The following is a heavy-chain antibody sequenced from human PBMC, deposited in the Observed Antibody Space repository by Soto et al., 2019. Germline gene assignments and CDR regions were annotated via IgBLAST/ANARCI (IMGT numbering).Heavy chain of an antibody. CDR2: VSYDGSNK. Sequence: QVQLVESGGGVVQPGGSLRLSCAASGFTLSSYGMHGVRQAPGKGLGGVAVVSYDGSNKYYVEYEKGRFTISRDNSKNTLYLQMNSLRAEDTAVYYCVKDKYRSGWYIRDHHFDNWGQGTLVTVSS. CDR3: VKDKYRSGWYIRDHHFDN. CDR1: GFTLSSYG. D-gene: IGHD6-19*01. V-gene: IGHV3-30*18. J-gene: IGHJ4*02.